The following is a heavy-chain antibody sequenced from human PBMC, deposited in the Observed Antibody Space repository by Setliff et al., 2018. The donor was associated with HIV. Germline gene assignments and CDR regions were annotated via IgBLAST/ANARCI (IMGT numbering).Heavy chain of an antibody. V-gene: IGHV1-69*05. Sequence: SVKVSCKASGGTFSSYVISWVRQAPGQGPEWMGGIIPMYGVANYAQKFQGRVTITTDESTSTAYMELSSLRSGDTAVYYCALPYCGGGNCWSSASLPPAGWFDPWGQGTLVTVSS. CDR1: GGTFSSYV. CDR2: IIPMYGVA. J-gene: IGHJ5*02. CDR3: ALPYCGGGNCWSSASLPPAGWFDP. D-gene: IGHD2-15*01.